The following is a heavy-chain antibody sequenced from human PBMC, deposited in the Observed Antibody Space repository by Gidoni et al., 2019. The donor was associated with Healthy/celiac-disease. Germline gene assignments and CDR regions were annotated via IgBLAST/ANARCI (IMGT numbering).Heavy chain of an antibody. J-gene: IGHJ6*02. V-gene: IGHV4-34*01. Sequence: QVQLQQWGAGLLKPSETLSLTCAVYGGSFSGYYWSWIRQPPGKGLEWIGEINHSGSTNYNPSLKSRVTISVDTSKNQFSLKLSSVTAADTAVYYCARVAAVAGTGWSYYYYYGMDVWGQGTTVTVSS. CDR1: GGSFSGYY. CDR2: INHSGST. D-gene: IGHD6-19*01. CDR3: ARVAAVAGTGWSYYYYYGMDV.